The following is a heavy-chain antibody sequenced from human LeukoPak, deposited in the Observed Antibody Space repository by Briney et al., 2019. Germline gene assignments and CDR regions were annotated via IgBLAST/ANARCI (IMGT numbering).Heavy chain of an antibody. CDR2: SGST. D-gene: IGHD3-10*01. J-gene: IGHJ6*02. Sequence: SETLSLTCIVSGDSLSSYYWTWIRQPPGKGLEWIGYSGSTIYNPSLKSRVTISIDTSKKHFSLTLSSVTAADTAVYYCARASRHYYGSGENLQPWPAGLDVWGQGTTVTVS. CDR1: GDSLSSYY. V-gene: IGHV4-59*01. CDR3: ARASRHYYGSGENLQPWPAGLDV.